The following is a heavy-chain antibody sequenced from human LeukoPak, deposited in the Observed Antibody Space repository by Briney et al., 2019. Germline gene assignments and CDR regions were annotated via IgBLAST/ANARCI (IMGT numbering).Heavy chain of an antibody. CDR3: ARDLYYYGSGSFWFDP. D-gene: IGHD3-10*01. V-gene: IGHV4-39*07. J-gene: IGHJ5*02. CDR1: GGSISGSSYY. CDR2: IYYSGST. Sequence: SETLSLTCTVSGGSISGSSYYWGWIRQPPGKGLEWIGSIYYSGSTYYNPSLKSRVTISVDTSKNQFSLKLSSVTAADTAVYYCARDLYYYGSGSFWFDPWGQGTLVTVSS.